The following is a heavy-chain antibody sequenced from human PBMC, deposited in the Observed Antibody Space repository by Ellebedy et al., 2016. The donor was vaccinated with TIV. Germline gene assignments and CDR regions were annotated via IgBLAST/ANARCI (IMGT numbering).Heavy chain of an antibody. Sequence: GESLMISCQCSGYSFTNYYISWVRQMPGKGLEWMGRIDPDSDNIYSPSFQGHVTISADQAISTAYLQWSSLRASDTAMYFCARLYGIDAFEIWGQGTMVTVSS. D-gene: IGHD2-8*01. CDR2: IDPDSDN. J-gene: IGHJ3*02. CDR3: ARLYGIDAFEI. CDR1: GYSFTNYY. V-gene: IGHV5-10-1*01.